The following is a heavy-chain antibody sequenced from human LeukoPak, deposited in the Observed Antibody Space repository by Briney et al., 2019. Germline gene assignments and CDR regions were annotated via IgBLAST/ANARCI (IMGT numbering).Heavy chain of an antibody. CDR3: ATMVRGVITEEGYFDY. CDR2: FDPEDGET. D-gene: IGHD3-10*01. Sequence: ASVKVSCKVSGYTLTELSMHWVRQAPGKGLEWMGGFDPEDGETIYAQKFQGRVTMTEDTSTDTAYMELSSLRSEDTAVYYCATMVRGVITEEGYFDYWGQGTLVTVSS. CDR1: GYTLTELS. V-gene: IGHV1-24*01. J-gene: IGHJ4*02.